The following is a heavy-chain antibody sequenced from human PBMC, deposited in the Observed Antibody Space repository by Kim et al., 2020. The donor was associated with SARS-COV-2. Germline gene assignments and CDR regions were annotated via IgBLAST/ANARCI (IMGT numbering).Heavy chain of an antibody. Sequence: GGSLRLSCSASGFTFSSYAMSWVRQAPGKGLEWVSAISGSGGNTYYADSVKGRFTISRDNSKNTLYLQMNSLRAEDTAVYYCAKGRLENCLVREVLSWFDPWGQGTLVTVSS. CDR3: AKGRLENCLVREVLSWFDP. V-gene: IGHV3-23*01. CDR1: GFTFSSYA. CDR2: ISGSGGNT. J-gene: IGHJ5*02. D-gene: IGHD3-10*01.